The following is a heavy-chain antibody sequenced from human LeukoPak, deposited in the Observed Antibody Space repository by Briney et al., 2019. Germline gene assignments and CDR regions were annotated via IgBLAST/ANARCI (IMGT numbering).Heavy chain of an antibody. CDR2: MNPNSGNT. V-gene: IGHV1-8*01. CDR1: GYTFTSYD. Sequence: GASVKVSCKASGYTFTSYDINWVRQATGQGLEWMGWMNPNSGNTGYAQKFQGRVTMTRNTSISTAYMELSSLRSEDTAVYYCARGHHRAAAGTRRVGHYYYGMDVWGQGTTVTVSS. CDR3: ARGHHRAAAGTRRVGHYYYGMDV. D-gene: IGHD6-13*01. J-gene: IGHJ6*02.